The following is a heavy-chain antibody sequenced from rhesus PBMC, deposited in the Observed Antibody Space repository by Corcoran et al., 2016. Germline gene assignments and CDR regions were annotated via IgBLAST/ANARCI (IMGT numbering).Heavy chain of an antibody. CDR1: GGSISSSY. D-gene: IGHD6-25*01. V-gene: IGHV4-169*01. CDR3: ARGSCSFYY. J-gene: IGHJ4*01. CDR2: IYGSGSST. Sequence: QLQLQESGPGLVKPSETLSVTCAVSGGSISSSYWSWIRQAPGKGLEWIGYIYGSGSSTNYNPSLKSRVTLSVDTSKNQLSLKLSSVTTADTAVYYCARGSCSFYYWGQGVLVTVSS.